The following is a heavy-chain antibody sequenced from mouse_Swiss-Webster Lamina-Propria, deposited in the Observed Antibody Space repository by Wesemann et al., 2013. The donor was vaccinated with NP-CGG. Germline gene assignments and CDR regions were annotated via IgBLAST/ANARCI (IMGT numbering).Heavy chain of an antibody. CDR2: INPYNDGT. J-gene: IGHJ2*01. V-gene: IGHV1-14*01. CDR3: ARSGTGTRYFDY. CDR1: TFTSYV. D-gene: IGHD4-1*01. Sequence: TFTSYVMHWVKQKPGQGLEWIGYINPYNDGTKYNEKFKGKATLTSDKSSSTAYMELSSLTSEDSAVYYCARSGTGTRYFDYWGQGTTLTVSS.